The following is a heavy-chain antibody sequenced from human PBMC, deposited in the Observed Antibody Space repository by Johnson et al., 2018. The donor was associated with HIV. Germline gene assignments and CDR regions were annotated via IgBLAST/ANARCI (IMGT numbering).Heavy chain of an antibody. CDR2: ISWNSGSI. CDR1: GFSFDDYA. V-gene: IGHV3-9*01. CDR3: AKDMGRYSSSSAAFDI. D-gene: IGHD6-6*01. Sequence: QLVESGGGVVQPGRSLRLSCAASGFSFDDYAMHWVRQVAGKGLEWVSGISWNSGSIGYADSLKGRFTISRDNAKNSLYLQMNSLRAEDTALYYCAKDMGRYSSSSAAFDIWGQGTMVIVSS. J-gene: IGHJ3*02.